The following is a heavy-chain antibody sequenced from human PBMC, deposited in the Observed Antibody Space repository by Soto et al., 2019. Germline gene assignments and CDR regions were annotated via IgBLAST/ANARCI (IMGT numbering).Heavy chain of an antibody. Sequence: SVKVSCKASGGTFSSYAISWVRQAPGQGLEWMGGIIPIFGTANYAQKFQGRVTITADESTSTAYMELSSLRSEDTAVYYCARGYDATNYYYYYGMDVWGQGTTVTVSS. D-gene: IGHD5-12*01. CDR2: IIPIFGTA. CDR3: ARGYDATNYYYYYGMDV. J-gene: IGHJ6*02. V-gene: IGHV1-69*13. CDR1: GGTFSSYA.